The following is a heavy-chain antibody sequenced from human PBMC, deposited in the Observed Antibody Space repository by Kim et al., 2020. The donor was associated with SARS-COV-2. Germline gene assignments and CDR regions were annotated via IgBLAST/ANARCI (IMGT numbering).Heavy chain of an antibody. J-gene: IGHJ4*02. D-gene: IGHD1-26*01. CDR2: ISSSSSTI. Sequence: GGSLRLSCAASGFTFSSYSMNWVRQAPGKGLEWVSYISSSSSTIYYADSVKGRFTISRDNAKNSLYLQMNSLRAEDTAVYYCARDPQWVSFDYWGQGTLVTVSS. CDR1: GFTFSSYS. CDR3: ARDPQWVSFDY. V-gene: IGHV3-48*04.